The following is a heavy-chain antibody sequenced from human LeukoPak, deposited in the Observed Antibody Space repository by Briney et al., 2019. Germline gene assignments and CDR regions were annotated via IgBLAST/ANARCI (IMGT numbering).Heavy chain of an antibody. CDR1: GYSFTGYY. CDR2: INPNSGGT. V-gene: IGHV1-2*02. CDR3: VKIAPDLP. Sequence: ASVKVSCKTSGYSFTGYYMHWVRQAPGQGLEWMGWINPNSGGTNYAQKFQGRATMTRDTSISTAYMELSRLRSDDTAVYYCVKIAPDLPWGQGTLVTVS. J-gene: IGHJ5*02. D-gene: IGHD2-21*01.